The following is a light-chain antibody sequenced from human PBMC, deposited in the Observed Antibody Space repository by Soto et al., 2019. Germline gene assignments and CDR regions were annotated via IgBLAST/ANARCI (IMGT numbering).Light chain of an antibody. V-gene: IGLV2-14*01. J-gene: IGLJ1*01. Sequence: QSALTQPASVSGSPGQSITISCTGTTNDVGGYNYVSWYQQHPGKAPKLLIFEVTSRPSGVSHRFSGSKSGNTASLTISALQAEDEADYFCNSYTSSTSRPYVFGTGTKVTVL. CDR3: NSYTSSTSRPYV. CDR2: EVT. CDR1: TNDVGGYNY.